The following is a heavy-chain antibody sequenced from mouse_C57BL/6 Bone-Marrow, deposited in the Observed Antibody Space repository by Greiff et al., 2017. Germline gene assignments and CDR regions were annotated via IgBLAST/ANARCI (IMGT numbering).Heavy chain of an antibody. V-gene: IGHV1-9*01. D-gene: IGHD4-1*01. CDR2: ILPGGGST. J-gene: IGHJ3*01. CDR3: ASAGYHWGFAY. Sequence: QVQLQESGAELMTPGASVKLSCTATGYTFTGYWVEWVKQRPGHGLEWIGVILPGGGSTNYNAKFKGKGTFNADKSSNKAYMQISSLTTDDSAIYYCASAGYHWGFAYWGQGTLVTVSA. CDR1: GYTFTGYW.